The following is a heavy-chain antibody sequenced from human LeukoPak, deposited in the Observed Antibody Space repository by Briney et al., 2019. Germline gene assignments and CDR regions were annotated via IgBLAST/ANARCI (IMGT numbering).Heavy chain of an antibody. V-gene: IGHV1-69*05. CDR2: IIPIFGTA. CDR3: ARLCGGVCPDDY. D-gene: IGHD2-21*02. J-gene: IGHJ4*02. CDR1: GGTFSSYA. Sequence: SVKVSCKASGGTFSSYAISWVRQAPGQGLEWMGGIIPIFGTANYAQKFQGRVTITTDESTSTAYMELSSLRSEDTAVYYCARLCGGVCPDDYWGQGTLVTVSS.